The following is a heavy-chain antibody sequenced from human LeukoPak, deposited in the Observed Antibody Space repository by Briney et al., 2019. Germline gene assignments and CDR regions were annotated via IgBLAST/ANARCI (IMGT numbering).Heavy chain of an antibody. CDR3: ARDQYCGGDCYYFDY. J-gene: IGHJ4*02. CDR1: GGSISSSSYY. CDR2: IYYSGST. Sequence: SETLSLTCTVSGGSISSSSYYWGWIRQPPGKGLEWIGSIYYSGSTYYNPSLKSRVTISVDTSKNQFSLKLSSVTAADTAVYYCARDQYCGGDCYYFDYWGQGTLVTVSS. V-gene: IGHV4-39*07. D-gene: IGHD2-21*01.